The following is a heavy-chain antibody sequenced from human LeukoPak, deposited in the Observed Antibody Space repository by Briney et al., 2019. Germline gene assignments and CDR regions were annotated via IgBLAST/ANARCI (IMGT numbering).Heavy chain of an antibody. D-gene: IGHD3-22*01. CDR3: ARTLHYYDSSGFAY. Sequence: ASVKVSCKVSGYTLTELSMHWVRQAPGKGLEWMGGFDPEDGETIYAQKFQGRVTMTEDTSTDTAYMELGSLRSEDTAVYYCARTLHYYDSSGFAYWGQGTLVTVSS. V-gene: IGHV1-24*01. CDR2: FDPEDGET. J-gene: IGHJ4*02. CDR1: GYTLTELS.